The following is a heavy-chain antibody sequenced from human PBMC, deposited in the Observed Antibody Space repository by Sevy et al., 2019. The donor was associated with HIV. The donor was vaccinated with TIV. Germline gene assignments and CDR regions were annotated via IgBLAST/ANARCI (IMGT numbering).Heavy chain of an antibody. CDR3: ASELNHYASGSYTFDY. CDR2: ISYDGNNK. D-gene: IGHD3-10*01. CDR1: GFTFSSYG. V-gene: IGHV3-30*03. J-gene: IGHJ4*02. Sequence: GGSLRLSCAASGFTFSSYGMHWVRQAPGKGLEWVAVISYDGNNKYYADSVKGRFTSSRDNSKNTLYLQMSSLRAEDTAVYYCASELNHYASGSYTFDYWGQGTLVTVSS.